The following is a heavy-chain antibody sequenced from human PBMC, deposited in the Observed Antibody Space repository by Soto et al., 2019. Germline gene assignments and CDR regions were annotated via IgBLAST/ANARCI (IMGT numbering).Heavy chain of an antibody. CDR1: GYTFSNYL. CDR3: ASPSYGSGSYY. CDR2: INAGNGHT. D-gene: IGHD3-10*01. J-gene: IGHJ4*02. V-gene: IGHV1-3*01. Sequence: QVQLVQSGAEVKKPGASVKVSCKASGYTFSNYLLHWVRQAPGQGLEWMGWINAGNGHTKYSQKFQGRVTFTWDTSATTAYIELSSLRSEDTAVYYCASPSYGSGSYYWGQGTLVTVSS.